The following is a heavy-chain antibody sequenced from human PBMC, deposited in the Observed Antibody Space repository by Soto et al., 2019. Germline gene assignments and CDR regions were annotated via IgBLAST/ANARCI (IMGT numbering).Heavy chain of an antibody. CDR3: AREVTRYCSSTSCLYFDY. V-gene: IGHV4-34*01. J-gene: IGHJ4*02. D-gene: IGHD2-2*01. CDR1: GGSFSGYY. Sequence: SETLSLTCAVYGGSFSGYYWSWIRQPPGKGLEWIGEINHSGSTNYNPSLKSRVTISVDTSKNQFSLKLSSVTAADTAVYYCAREVTRYCSSTSCLYFDYWGQGTLVTV. CDR2: INHSGST.